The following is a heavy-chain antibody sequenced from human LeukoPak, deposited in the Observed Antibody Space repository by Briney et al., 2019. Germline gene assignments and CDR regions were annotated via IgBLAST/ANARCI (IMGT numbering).Heavy chain of an antibody. V-gene: IGHV4-59*01. D-gene: IGHD6-19*01. CDR1: GGSISSYY. CDR3: ARDSDSGQWLVHH. Sequence: ASETLSLTCTVSGGSISSYYWSWIRQPPGKGLEWIGYIYYSGSTNYNPSLKSRVTISVDTSKNQFSLKLSSVTAADTAVYYCARDSDSGQWLVHHWGQGTLVTVSS. CDR2: IYYSGST. J-gene: IGHJ4*02.